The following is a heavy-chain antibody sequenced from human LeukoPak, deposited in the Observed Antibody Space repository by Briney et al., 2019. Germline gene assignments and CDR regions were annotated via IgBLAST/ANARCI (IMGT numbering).Heavy chain of an antibody. CDR2: INHSGST. V-gene: IGHV4-34*01. J-gene: IGHJ5*02. Sequence: PSETLSLTCAVYGGSFSGYYWSWIRQPPGKGLEWIGEINHSGSTNYNPSLKSRVTISVDTSKNQFSLKLSSVTAADTAVYYCARVARYYYGSGSYYKGPNWFDPWGQGTLVTVSS. CDR1: GGSFSGYY. D-gene: IGHD3-10*01. CDR3: ARVARYYYGSGSYYKGPNWFDP.